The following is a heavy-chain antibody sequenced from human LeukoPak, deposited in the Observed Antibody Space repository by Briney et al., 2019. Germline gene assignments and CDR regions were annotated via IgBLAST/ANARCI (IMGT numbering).Heavy chain of an antibody. CDR2: MNPNSGNT. CDR3: ARGTYYDFWGGYYTNNQFDY. CDR1: GYTFTSYD. Sequence: ASVKVSCKASGYTFTSYDINWVRQATGQGLEWMGWMNPNSGNTGYAQKFRGRVTMTRNTSISTAYMELSSLRSEDTAVYYCARGTYYDFWGGYYTNNQFDYWGQGTLVTVSS. D-gene: IGHD3-3*01. J-gene: IGHJ4*02. V-gene: IGHV1-8*01.